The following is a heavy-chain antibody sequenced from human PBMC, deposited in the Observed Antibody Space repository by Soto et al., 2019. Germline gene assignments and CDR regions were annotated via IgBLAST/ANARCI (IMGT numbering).Heavy chain of an antibody. D-gene: IGHD3-10*01. V-gene: IGHV4-61*01. CDR2: IYYSGST. J-gene: IGHJ4*02. CDR1: GGSVSSGNYY. CDR3: ARLSGSYYRANYFDY. Sequence: QVQLQESGPGLVKPSETLSLTCTVSGGSVSSGNYYWSWIRQPPGKGLEWIGYIYYSGSTNYNPSLKSRVTISVDTSKNQFSLKLSSVTAAHTAVYYCARLSGSYYRANYFDYWGQGTLVTVSS.